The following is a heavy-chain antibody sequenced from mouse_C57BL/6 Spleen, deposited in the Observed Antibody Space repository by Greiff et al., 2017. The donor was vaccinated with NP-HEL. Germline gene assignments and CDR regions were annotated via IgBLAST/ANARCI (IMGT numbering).Heavy chain of an antibody. CDR1: GYTFTDHT. CDR2: IYPRDGST. Sequence: VQRVESDAELVKPGASVKISCKVSGYTFTDHTIHWMKQRPEQGLEWIGYIYPRDGSTKYNEKFKGKATLTADKSSSTAYMQLNSLTSEDSAVYFCARGGVRWSLFAYWGQGTLVTVSA. D-gene: IGHD2-3*01. J-gene: IGHJ3*01. V-gene: IGHV1-78*01. CDR3: ARGGVRWSLFAY.